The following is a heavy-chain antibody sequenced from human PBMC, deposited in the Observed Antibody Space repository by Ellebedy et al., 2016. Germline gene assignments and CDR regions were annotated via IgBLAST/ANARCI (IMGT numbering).Heavy chain of an antibody. CDR1: GFTFSSYA. J-gene: IGHJ4*02. CDR3: AKDSYSSGWSDY. V-gene: IGHV3-23*01. CDR2: ISGSGGST. D-gene: IGHD6-19*01. Sequence: GGSLRLXCAASGFTFSSYAMSWVRQAPGKGLEWVSAISGSGGSTYYADSVKGRFTISRDNSKNTLYLQMNSLRAEDTAVYYCAKDSYSSGWSDYWGQGTLVTVSS.